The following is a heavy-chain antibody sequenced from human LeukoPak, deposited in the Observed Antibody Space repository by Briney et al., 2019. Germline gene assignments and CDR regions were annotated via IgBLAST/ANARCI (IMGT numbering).Heavy chain of an antibody. CDR2: IYTSGST. V-gene: IGHV4-61*02. J-gene: IGHJ4*02. Sequence: SDTLSLTCTVSGGSISSGSYYWSWIRQPAGKGLEWIGRIYTSGSTNYNPSLKSRVTISVDTSKNQFSLKLSSVTAADTAVYYCARGTRGWPNRLDYWGQGTLVTVSS. CDR1: GGSISSGSYY. D-gene: IGHD6-19*01. CDR3: ARGTRGWPNRLDY.